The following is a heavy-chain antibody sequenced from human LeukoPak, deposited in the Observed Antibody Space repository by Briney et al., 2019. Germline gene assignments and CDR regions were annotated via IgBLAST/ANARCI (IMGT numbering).Heavy chain of an antibody. D-gene: IGHD6-13*01. V-gene: IGHV4-39*07. Sequence: SETLSLTCTVSGGYIGSSSYYWGWIRQPPGKGLEWIGSIYYSGSTYYNPSLKSRVTISVDTSKNQFSLKLSSVTAADTAVYYCARATVAAAAPGGYWGQGTLVTVSS. CDR2: IYYSGST. CDR1: GGYIGSSSYY. J-gene: IGHJ4*02. CDR3: ARATVAAAAPGGY.